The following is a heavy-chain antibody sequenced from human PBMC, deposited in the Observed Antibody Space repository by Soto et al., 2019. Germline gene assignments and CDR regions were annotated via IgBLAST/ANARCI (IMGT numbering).Heavy chain of an antibody. CDR2: MNPNSGNT. V-gene: IGHV1-8*01. CDR3: ARGGGRDGYNHLAHDAFDI. J-gene: IGHJ3*02. CDR1: GYTFTSYD. Sequence: QVQLVQSGAEVKKPGASVKVSCKASGYTFTSYDINWVRQATGQGLEWMGWMNPNSGNTGYAQKFQGRVTMTRNTSISTAYMELSSLRSEDTAVYYCARGGGRDGYNHLAHDAFDIWGQGTMVTVSS. D-gene: IGHD5-12*01.